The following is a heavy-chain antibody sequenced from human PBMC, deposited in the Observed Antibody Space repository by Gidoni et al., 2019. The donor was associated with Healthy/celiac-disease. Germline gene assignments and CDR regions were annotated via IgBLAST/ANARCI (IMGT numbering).Heavy chain of an antibody. CDR1: RFTFRSYA. V-gene: IGHV3-23*01. Sequence: EVQLLESGGGLVQPGGSLRLSWAASRFTFRSYARGWVRQAPGQGLEWVSAISGSGGSTYYADSVKGRFTISRDNSKNTLYLQMNSLRAEDTAVYYCAKDRAVAGGNWFDPWGQGTLVTVSS. D-gene: IGHD6-19*01. CDR2: ISGSGGST. CDR3: AKDRAVAGGNWFDP. J-gene: IGHJ5*02.